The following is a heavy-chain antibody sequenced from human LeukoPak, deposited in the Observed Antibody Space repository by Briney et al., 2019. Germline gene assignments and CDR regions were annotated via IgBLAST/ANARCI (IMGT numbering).Heavy chain of an antibody. Sequence: GRSLRLSCAASGYSFSSHGMHWVRQAPGKGLEWVGDICSDGNKRYYADSVKGRFTISRDTSKKTLYLQMNSLRGEDTAVYYCARDLSYGSVSDWGQGTLDSVSA. D-gene: IGHD3-10*01. CDR3: ARDLSYGSVSD. J-gene: IGHJ4*02. CDR2: ICSDGNKR. CDR1: GYSFSSHG. V-gene: IGHV3-33*01.